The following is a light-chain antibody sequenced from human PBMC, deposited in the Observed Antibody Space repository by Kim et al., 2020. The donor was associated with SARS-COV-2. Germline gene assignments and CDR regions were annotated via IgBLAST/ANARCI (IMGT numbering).Light chain of an antibody. CDR1: KLGDKY. V-gene: IGLV3-1*01. Sequence: VSPGQTASITCSGDKLGDKYACWYQQKPGRSPVLVIYQDSKRPSGIPERFSGSNSGNTATLTISGTQAMDEADYYCQAWDSSTAVFGGGTQLTVL. CDR2: QDS. J-gene: IGLJ2*01. CDR3: QAWDSSTAV.